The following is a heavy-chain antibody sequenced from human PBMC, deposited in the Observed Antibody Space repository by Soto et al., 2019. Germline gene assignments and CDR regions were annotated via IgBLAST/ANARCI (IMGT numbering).Heavy chain of an antibody. V-gene: IGHV4-59*01. CDR2: VYYSGST. J-gene: IGHJ4*02. Sequence: SETLSLTCTVSGASISSYYWGWARQPPGKGLEWIGYVYYSGSTNYNPSLKSRVTISVDTSKKQFSLKLNSVTTADTAVYYCARIGWVDRSYYFDYWGQGNLVTVSS. CDR1: GASISSYY. CDR3: ARIGWVDRSYYFDY. D-gene: IGHD2-21*01.